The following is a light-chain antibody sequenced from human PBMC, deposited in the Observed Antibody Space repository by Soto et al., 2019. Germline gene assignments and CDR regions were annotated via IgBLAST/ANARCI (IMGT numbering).Light chain of an antibody. V-gene: IGKV1-39*01. CDR1: QSIGKH. CDR2: GAS. CDR3: QQSYTSPTT. J-gene: IGKJ5*01. Sequence: IQMTQSPSFLSASVGDRVTITCRASQSIGKHLNWYQQKPGKAPKFLIYGASTLQSGVPSRFTGSGSGTDFTLTVNSLQAEDFATYYCQQSYTSPTTFGQGTRLEIK.